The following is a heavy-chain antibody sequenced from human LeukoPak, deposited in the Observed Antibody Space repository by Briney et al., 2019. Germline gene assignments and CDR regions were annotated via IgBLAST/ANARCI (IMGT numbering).Heavy chain of an antibody. CDR2: FHYSGST. Sequence: PSETLSLTCTVSGGSISSYYWNWIRQPPGKGLEWIGYFHYSGSTNYNPSLKSRVTISVETSKNQLSLKLSSVTAADTAVYYCARWSSSWYALDYWGQETLVTVSS. CDR1: GGSISSYY. V-gene: IGHV4-59*08. J-gene: IGHJ4*02. D-gene: IGHD6-13*01. CDR3: ARWSSSWYALDY.